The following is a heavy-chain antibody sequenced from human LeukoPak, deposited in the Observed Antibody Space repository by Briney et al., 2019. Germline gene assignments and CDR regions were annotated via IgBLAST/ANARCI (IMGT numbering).Heavy chain of an antibody. CDR1: GGTFSSYA. V-gene: IGHV1-69*13. J-gene: IGHJ4*02. D-gene: IGHD5-18*01. CDR2: IIPIFGTA. Sequence: ASVKVSCKASGGTFSSYAISWVRQAPGQGLEWMGGIIPIFGTANYAQKFQGRVTITADESTSTAYMELSSLRSEDTAVYYCARFSTGYSYAPIDYWGQGTLVTVPS. CDR3: ARFSTGYSYAPIDY.